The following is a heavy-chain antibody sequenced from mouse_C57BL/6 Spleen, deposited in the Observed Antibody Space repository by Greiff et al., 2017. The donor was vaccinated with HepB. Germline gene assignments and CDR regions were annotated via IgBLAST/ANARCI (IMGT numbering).Heavy chain of an antibody. CDR2: IYPGDGDT. Sequence: QVQLKESGAELVKPGASVKISCKASGYAFSSYWMNWVKQRPGKGLEWIGQIYPGDGDTNYNGKFKGKATLTADKSSSTAYMQLSSLTSEDSAVYFCARDITTVVGRYFDVWGTGTTVTVSS. CDR1: GYAFSSYW. V-gene: IGHV1-80*01. J-gene: IGHJ1*03. D-gene: IGHD1-1*01. CDR3: ARDITTVVGRYFDV.